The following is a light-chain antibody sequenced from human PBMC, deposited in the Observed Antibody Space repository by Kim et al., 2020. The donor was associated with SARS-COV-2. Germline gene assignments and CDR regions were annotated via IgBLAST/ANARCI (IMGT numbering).Light chain of an antibody. CDR1: QSVSSSY. V-gene: IGKV3-20*01. CDR2: GAS. J-gene: IGKJ1*01. CDR3: QEYGSSRT. Sequence: EIVLTQSPGTLSLSPGERATLSCRASQSVSSSYLAWYQQKAGQAPRLLIYGASNRATGLPERFSGSGSGTDFTLTISRLEPEDFAVYYCQEYGSSRTFGQGTKVDIK.